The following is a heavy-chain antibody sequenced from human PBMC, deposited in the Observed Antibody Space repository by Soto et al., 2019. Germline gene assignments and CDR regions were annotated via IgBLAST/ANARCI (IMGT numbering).Heavy chain of an antibody. Sequence: ASVKVSCKASGYTFTGYYMHWVRQAPGQGLEWMGWINPNSGGTNYAQKFQGWVTMTRDTSISTAYMELSRLRSDDTAVYYCARDVAAAGPPSYYFDYWGQGTLVTVSS. J-gene: IGHJ4*02. D-gene: IGHD6-13*01. V-gene: IGHV1-2*04. CDR1: GYTFTGYY. CDR2: INPNSGGT. CDR3: ARDVAAAGPPSYYFDY.